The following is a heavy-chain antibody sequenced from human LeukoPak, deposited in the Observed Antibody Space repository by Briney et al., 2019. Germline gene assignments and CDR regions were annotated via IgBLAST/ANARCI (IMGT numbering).Heavy chain of an antibody. D-gene: IGHD1-26*01. CDR2: INSDGSDT. CDR3: ARGGSPPEALGDAFDI. CDR1: GFTFSSYW. Sequence: GGSLRLSCAASGFTFSSYWMHWVRHAPGKGLVRVSRINSDGSDTRYADSVKGRFTISRNNAKNTLSLQMNSLRVEDAAVYFCARGGSPPEALGDAFDIWGQGTMVTVSS. V-gene: IGHV3-74*01. J-gene: IGHJ3*02.